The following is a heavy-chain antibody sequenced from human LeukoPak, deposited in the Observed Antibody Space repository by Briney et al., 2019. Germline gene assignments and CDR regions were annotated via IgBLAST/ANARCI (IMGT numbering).Heavy chain of an antibody. CDR3: ATEAFIVGATTEVWFDP. D-gene: IGHD1-26*01. CDR2: FDPEDGET. V-gene: IGHV1-24*01. CDR1: GFTFSSYA. Sequence: PGGSLRLSCEASGFTFSSYAMHWVRQAPGKGLEWMGGFDPEDGETIYAQKFQGRVTMTEDTSTDTAYMELSSLRSEDMAVYYCATEAFIVGATTEVWFDPWGQGTLVTVSS. J-gene: IGHJ5*02.